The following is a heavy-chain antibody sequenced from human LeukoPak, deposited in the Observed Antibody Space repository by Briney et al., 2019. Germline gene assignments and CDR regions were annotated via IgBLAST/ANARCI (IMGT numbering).Heavy chain of an antibody. CDR2: ILYDGSNK. CDR1: GFTFSSYA. V-gene: IGHV3-30-3*01. D-gene: IGHD3-3*01. J-gene: IGHJ4*02. Sequence: PGGSLRLSCAASGFTFSSYAMHWVRQAPGKGLEWVAVILYDGSNKYYADSVKGRFTISRDNSKNTLYLQMNSLRAEDTAVYYCARDMFLEWSGFDYWGQGTLVTVSS. CDR3: ARDMFLEWSGFDY.